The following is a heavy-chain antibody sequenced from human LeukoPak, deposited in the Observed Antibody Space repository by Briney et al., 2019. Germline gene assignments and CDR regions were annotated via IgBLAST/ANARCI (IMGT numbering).Heavy chain of an antibody. Sequence: SETLSLTCTVSGYSISSGYYWGWIRQPPGKGLEWIGSIYHSGSTYYNPSLRSRVTISVDTSKNQFSLKLSSVTAADTAVYYCARDNYYYGSGSRLDYWGQGTLVTVSS. CDR3: ARDNYYYGSGSRLDY. CDR1: GYSISSGYY. J-gene: IGHJ4*02. CDR2: IYHSGST. D-gene: IGHD3-10*01. V-gene: IGHV4-38-2*02.